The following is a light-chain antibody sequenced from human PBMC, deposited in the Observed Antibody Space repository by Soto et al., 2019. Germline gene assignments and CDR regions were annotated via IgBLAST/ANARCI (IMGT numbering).Light chain of an antibody. J-gene: IGKJ4*01. Sequence: IQMTQSPSSLSASVGDRVTIPFQASQDISNYLNWYQQKPGKAPKLLIYDASNLETGVPSRFSGSGSGTDFTFTISSLQPEDIATYYCQQYDNLPLTFGGGTKVDIK. CDR2: DAS. CDR3: QQYDNLPLT. V-gene: IGKV1-33*01. CDR1: QDISNY.